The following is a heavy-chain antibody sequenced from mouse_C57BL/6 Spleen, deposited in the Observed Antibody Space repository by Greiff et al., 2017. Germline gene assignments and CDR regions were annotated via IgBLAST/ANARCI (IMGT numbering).Heavy chain of an antibody. J-gene: IGHJ2*01. V-gene: IGHV1-82*01. CDR1: GYAFSSSW. D-gene: IGHD2-5*01. Sequence: QVQLQQSGPELVKPGASVKISCKASGYAFSSSWMNWVKQRPGKGLEWIGRIYPGDGDTNYNGKFKGKATLTADKSSSTAYMQLSSLTSEDSAVYFCYYYSNYEGHFDYWGQGTTLTVSS. CDR3: YYYSNYEGHFDY. CDR2: IYPGDGDT.